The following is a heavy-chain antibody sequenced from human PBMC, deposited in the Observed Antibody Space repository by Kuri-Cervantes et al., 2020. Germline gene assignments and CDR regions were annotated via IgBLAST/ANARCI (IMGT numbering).Heavy chain of an antibody. Sequence: SETLSLTCTVSGGSISSYYWSWIRQPPGKGLEWIGYIYYSGSTNYNPSLKSRVTISVDKSKNQFSLKLSSVTAADTAVYYCASAYDILTGSYAFDIWGQGTMVTVSS. CDR3: ASAYDILTGSYAFDI. J-gene: IGHJ3*02. CDR1: GGSISSYY. V-gene: IGHV4-59*12. D-gene: IGHD3-9*01. CDR2: IYYSGST.